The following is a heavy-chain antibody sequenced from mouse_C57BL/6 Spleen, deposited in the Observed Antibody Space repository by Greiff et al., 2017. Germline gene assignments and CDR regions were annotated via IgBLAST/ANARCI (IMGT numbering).Heavy chain of an antibody. J-gene: IGHJ3*01. V-gene: IGHV1-54*01. CDR3: AREGASPGDYAWFAY. D-gene: IGHD2-4*01. CDR2: INPGSGGS. Sequence: QVQLQQSGAELVRPGTSVKVSCKASGYAFTNYLIEWVKQRPGQGLEWIGVINPGSGGSNYNERFKGKATLTADKSSSTAYMQLSSLTSEDSAVYFCAREGASPGDYAWFAYWGQGTLVTVSA. CDR1: GYAFTNYL.